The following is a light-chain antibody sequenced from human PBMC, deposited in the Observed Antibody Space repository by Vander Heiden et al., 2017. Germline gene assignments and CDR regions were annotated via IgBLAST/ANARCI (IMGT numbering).Light chain of an antibody. CDR2: AAS. CDR3: QQSYSTLSCT. CDR1: QSISSY. J-gene: IGKJ2*02. V-gene: IGKV1-39*01. Sequence: QMTQAPSSLSASVGDRVTITCRASQSISSYLNWYQQKPGKAPKLLIYAASSLQSGVPSRFSGSGSGTDFTLTISSLQPEDFATYYCQQSYSTLSCTFGQGTKLEIK.